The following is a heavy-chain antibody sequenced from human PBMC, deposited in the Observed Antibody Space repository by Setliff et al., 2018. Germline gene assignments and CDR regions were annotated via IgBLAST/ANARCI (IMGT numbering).Heavy chain of an antibody. CDR1: GGSISYNY. V-gene: IGHV4-4*07. D-gene: IGHD3-10*01. CDR2: INTSGST. CDR3: ARDVGGEGYFDS. Sequence: SETLSLTCTVSGGSISYNYWSWIQQPAGKGLQWIGRINTSGSTKYNPSLKSRVTMSVDTSKNQFSLKLSAVTAADTAVYYCARDVGGEGYFDSWGQGTLVTVSS. J-gene: IGHJ4*02.